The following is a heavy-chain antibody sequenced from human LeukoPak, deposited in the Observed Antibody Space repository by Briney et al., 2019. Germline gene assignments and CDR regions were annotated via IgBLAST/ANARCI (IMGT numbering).Heavy chain of an antibody. D-gene: IGHD6-13*01. Sequence: PGGSLRLSCAASGFTFSSYEMNWVRQAPGKGLEWVSYISSSGSTIYYADSVKGRFTISRDSAKNSLYLQMNSLRAEDTAVYYCAREPTYSSSWHTTCDYWGQGTLVTVSS. CDR1: GFTFSSYE. CDR2: ISSSGSTI. J-gene: IGHJ4*02. V-gene: IGHV3-48*03. CDR3: AREPTYSSSWHTTCDY.